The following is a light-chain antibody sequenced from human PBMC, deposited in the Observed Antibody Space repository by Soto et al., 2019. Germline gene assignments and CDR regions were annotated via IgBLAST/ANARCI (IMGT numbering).Light chain of an antibody. CDR3: QQYNNWPPWT. J-gene: IGKJ1*01. V-gene: IGKV3-15*01. Sequence: EIVMTQSPATLSVSPGERATLSCRASQSVSSNLAWYQRKPGQAPRLLIYGASTRATGIPARFSGSGSGTEFTLTISSLQSEDFVVYYCQQYNNWPPWTFGQGTKVEIK. CDR1: QSVSSN. CDR2: GAS.